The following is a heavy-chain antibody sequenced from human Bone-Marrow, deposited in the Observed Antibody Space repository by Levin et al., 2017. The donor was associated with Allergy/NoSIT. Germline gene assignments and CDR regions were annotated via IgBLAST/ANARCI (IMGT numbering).Heavy chain of an antibody. Sequence: GGSLRLSCAASGFAFSNYWMLWVRQAPGKGLVWVSRINRGGTSTTYADSVKGRFTISRDNAKNTLYLQMNSLRAEDTAVYYCARDPFAYNFGSGSYLDYWGQGTLVSVSS. CDR2: INRGGTST. D-gene: IGHD3-10*01. V-gene: IGHV3-74*01. J-gene: IGHJ4*02. CDR1: GFAFSNYW. CDR3: ARDPFAYNFGSGSYLDY.